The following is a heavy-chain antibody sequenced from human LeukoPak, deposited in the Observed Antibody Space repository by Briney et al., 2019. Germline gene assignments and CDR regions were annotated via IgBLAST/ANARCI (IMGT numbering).Heavy chain of an antibody. CDR1: GFTFSSYS. Sequence: PGGSLRLSCAASGFTFSSYSMNWVRQAPGKGLGWVSSISTSSSYIYYADSVKGRFTISRDNAKNSLYLKMNSLRAEDTAVCYCARDLAGATVAGRWFDYWGQGTLVTVSS. CDR3: ARDLAGATVAGRWFDY. CDR2: ISTSSSYI. J-gene: IGHJ4*02. V-gene: IGHV3-21*01. D-gene: IGHD6-19*01.